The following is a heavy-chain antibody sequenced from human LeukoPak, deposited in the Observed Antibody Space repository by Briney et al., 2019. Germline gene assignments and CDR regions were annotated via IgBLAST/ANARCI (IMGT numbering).Heavy chain of an antibody. CDR2: IYYSGST. D-gene: IGHD1-26*01. J-gene: IGHJ6*02. CDR3: ARVMGGDCYYGMDV. V-gene: IGHV4-61*01. Sequence: SETLSLTCTVSGYSISSGYYWGWIRQPPGKGLEWIGYIYYSGSTNYNPSLKSRVTISVDTSKNQFSLKLSSVTAADTAVYYCARVMGGDCYYGMDVWGQGTTVTVSS. CDR1: GYSISSGYY.